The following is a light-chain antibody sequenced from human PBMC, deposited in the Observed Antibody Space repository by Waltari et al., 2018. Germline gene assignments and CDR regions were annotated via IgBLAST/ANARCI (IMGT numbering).Light chain of an antibody. J-gene: IGKJ2*03. Sequence: DIQMTQSPSSLSASVGARVTITCRASHDIGTYLNWYPPKPGKAPKLLIYSASTLQSGVPPRFSGSGSGTDYTLTIFDLQPEDFATYYCQQTYITPPHSFGQGTKLEI. CDR2: SAS. V-gene: IGKV1-39*01. CDR3: QQTYITPPHS. CDR1: HDIGTY.